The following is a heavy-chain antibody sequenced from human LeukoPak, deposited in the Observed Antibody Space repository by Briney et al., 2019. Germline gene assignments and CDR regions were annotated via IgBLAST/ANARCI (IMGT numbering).Heavy chain of an antibody. Sequence: GGSLRLSCAASGFTFSSYAMSWVRQAPGKGLEWVSAISGSGGSTYYADSVKGRFTISRDNSKNTLYLQMNSLRAEDTAVYYCAGAYSSGWNYFDCWGQGTLVTVSS. CDR2: ISGSGGST. CDR1: GFTFSSYA. D-gene: IGHD6-19*01. V-gene: IGHV3-23*01. J-gene: IGHJ4*02. CDR3: AGAYSSGWNYFDC.